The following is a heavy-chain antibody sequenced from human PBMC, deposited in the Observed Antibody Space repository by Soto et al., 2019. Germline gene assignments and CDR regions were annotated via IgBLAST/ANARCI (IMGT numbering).Heavy chain of an antibody. V-gene: IGHV1-18*04. CDR2: ISAYNGNT. J-gene: IGHJ4*02. CDR1: GYTFTSYG. CDR3: GRDQGIAAAGTLGDFDY. Sequence: ASVKVSCKASGYTFTSYGISWVRQAPGQGLEWMGWISAYNGNTNYAQKLQGRVTMTTDTSTSTAYMELRSLRSDDTAVYYCGRDQGIAAAGTLGDFDYWGQGTMGSVSA. D-gene: IGHD6-13*01.